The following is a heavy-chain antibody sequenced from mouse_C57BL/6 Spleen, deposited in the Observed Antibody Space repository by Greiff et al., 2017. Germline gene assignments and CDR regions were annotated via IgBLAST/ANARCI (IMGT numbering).Heavy chain of an antibody. Sequence: QVQLQQPGAELVMPGASVKLSCKASGYTFTSYWMHWVKQRPGQGLEWIGEIDPSDSYTNYNQKFKGKSTLTVDKSSSTAYMQLSSLTSEDSAVYYCARASDGYYPAYWGQGTLVTVSA. CDR3: ARASDGYYPAY. CDR2: IDPSDSYT. V-gene: IGHV1-69*01. CDR1: GYTFTSYW. D-gene: IGHD2-3*01. J-gene: IGHJ3*01.